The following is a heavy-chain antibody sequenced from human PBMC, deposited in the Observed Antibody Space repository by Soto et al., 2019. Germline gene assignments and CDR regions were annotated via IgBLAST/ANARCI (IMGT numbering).Heavy chain of an antibody. D-gene: IGHD1-26*01. Sequence: SETLSLTCTVSGGSVSSGGYYWSWIRQHPGKGLEWIGYIYYSGSTYYNPSLKSRVTISLDTSKNQFSLKLSSVTAADTAVYYCARDHQSSGTWSFDYWGQGALVTVSS. V-gene: IGHV4-31*03. CDR1: GGSVSSGGYY. CDR2: IYYSGST. J-gene: IGHJ4*02. CDR3: ARDHQSSGTWSFDY.